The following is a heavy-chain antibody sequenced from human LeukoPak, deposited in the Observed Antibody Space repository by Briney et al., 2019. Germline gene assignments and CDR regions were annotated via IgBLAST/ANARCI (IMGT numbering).Heavy chain of an antibody. D-gene: IGHD4-11*01. Sequence: GGSLRLSCAASGFXFDDYAIYWVRQAPGKGLEWVSLISGDGGSTDYADSVKGRFTISRDNSKNSLYLQMSSLRTEDSALYYCAKLTGDYRENWGQGTLVTVSS. CDR3: AKLTGDYREN. V-gene: IGHV3-43*02. CDR2: ISGDGGST. J-gene: IGHJ4*02. CDR1: GFXFDDYA.